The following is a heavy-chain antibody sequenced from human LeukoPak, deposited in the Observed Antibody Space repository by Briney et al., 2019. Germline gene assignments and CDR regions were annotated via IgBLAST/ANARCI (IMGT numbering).Heavy chain of an antibody. J-gene: IGHJ6*02. Sequence: PSETLSLTCAVYGGSFSGYYWSWIRQPPGKGLEWIGEINHSGSTNYNPSLKSRVTISVDTSKNQFSLKLSSVTAADTAVYYRARGLSSSWYGLNVWGQGTTVTVSS. CDR1: GGSFSGYY. D-gene: IGHD6-13*01. CDR2: INHSGST. CDR3: ARGLSSSWYGLNV. V-gene: IGHV4-34*01.